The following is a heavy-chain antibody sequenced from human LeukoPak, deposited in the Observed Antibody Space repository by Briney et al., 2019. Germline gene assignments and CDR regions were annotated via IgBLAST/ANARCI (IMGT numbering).Heavy chain of an antibody. CDR1: GFTFSSYW. Sequence: GGSLRLSCAASGFTFSSYWMSWVRQAPGKGLEWVANIKQDGSEKYYVDSVKGRFTISRDNAKDSLYLQMNSLRAEDTAVYYCARDFRYSSGRYYFDYWGQGTLVTVSS. V-gene: IGHV3-7*01. J-gene: IGHJ4*02. CDR2: IKQDGSEK. CDR3: ARDFRYSSGRYYFDY. D-gene: IGHD6-19*01.